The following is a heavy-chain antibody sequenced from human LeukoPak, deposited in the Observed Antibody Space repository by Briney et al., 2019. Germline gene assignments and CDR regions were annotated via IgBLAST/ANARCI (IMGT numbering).Heavy chain of an antibody. V-gene: IGHV3-48*04. CDR2: ISSSSSTI. CDR3: ARWSYYYDSSGYYDGVGYFDY. CDR1: GFTFSSYS. D-gene: IGHD3-22*01. J-gene: IGHJ4*02. Sequence: GGSLRLSCAASGFTFSSYSMNWVRQAPGKGLEWVSYISSSSSTIYYADSVKGRFTISRDNAKNSLYLQMNSLRAEDTAVYYCARWSYYYDSSGYYDGVGYFDYWGQGTLVTVSS.